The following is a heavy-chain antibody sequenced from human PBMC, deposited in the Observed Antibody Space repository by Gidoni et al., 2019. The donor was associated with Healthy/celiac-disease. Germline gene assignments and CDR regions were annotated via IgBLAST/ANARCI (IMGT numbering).Heavy chain of an antibody. CDR2: IYYSGST. CDR3: ARPSRYNLNYFDY. D-gene: IGHD1-1*01. V-gene: IGHV4-39*01. Sequence: QLQLQESGPGLVKPSETLSLTCSVSGGPISSSNYYWDWIRQPPGKGLEWIGRIYYSGSTYYNPSLKSRVTISVDTSRNQFSLKLSSVTAADTAVYYCARPSRYNLNYFDYWGQGTLVTVSS. J-gene: IGHJ4*02. CDR1: GGPISSSNYY.